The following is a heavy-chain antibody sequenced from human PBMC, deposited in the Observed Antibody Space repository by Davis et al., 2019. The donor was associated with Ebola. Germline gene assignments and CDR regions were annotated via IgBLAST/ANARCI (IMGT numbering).Heavy chain of an antibody. D-gene: IGHD1-26*01. CDR3: ARVIVGANEYYFDY. J-gene: IGHJ4*02. V-gene: IGHV3-30*02. Sequence: GESLKISCAASGFTFSDYYMSWIRQAPGKGLEWVAFIRYDGSNKYYADSVKGRFTISRDNSKNTLYLQMNSLRAEDTAVYYCARVIVGANEYYFDYWGQGTLVTVSS. CDR2: IRYDGSNK. CDR1: GFTFSDYY.